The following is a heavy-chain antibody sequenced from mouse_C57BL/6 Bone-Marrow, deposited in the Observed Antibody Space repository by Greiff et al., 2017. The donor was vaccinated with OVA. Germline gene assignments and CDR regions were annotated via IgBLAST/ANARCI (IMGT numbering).Heavy chain of an antibody. CDR2: IRNKANNHAT. V-gene: IGHV6-6*01. J-gene: IGHJ1*03. D-gene: IGHD2-1*01. Sequence: EVKLMESGGGLVQPGGSMKLSCAASGFTFSDAWMDWVRQSPEKGLEWVAEIRNKANNHATYYAESVKGRFTISRDDSKSSVYLQMNSLRAEDTGIYYCTPIYYGYWYFDVWGTGTTVTVSS. CDR1: GFTFSDAW. CDR3: TPIYYGYWYFDV.